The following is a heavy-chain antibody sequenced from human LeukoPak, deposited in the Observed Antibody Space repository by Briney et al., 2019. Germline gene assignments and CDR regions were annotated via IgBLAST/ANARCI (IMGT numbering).Heavy chain of an antibody. J-gene: IGHJ4*02. Sequence: GGSLRLSCAASGFTFSSYAMSWVRQAPGKGLEWVSAISGSGGSTYYADSVKGRSTMSRDNSKNTLHLQMNSLRAADTAVYYCAKLWFGESAHFDYWGQGTLVTVSA. D-gene: IGHD3-10*01. CDR1: GFTFSSYA. V-gene: IGHV3-23*01. CDR3: AKLWFGESAHFDY. CDR2: ISGSGGST.